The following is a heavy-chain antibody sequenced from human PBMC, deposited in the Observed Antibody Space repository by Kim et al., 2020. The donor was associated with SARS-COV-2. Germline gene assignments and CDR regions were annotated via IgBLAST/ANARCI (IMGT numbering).Heavy chain of an antibody. D-gene: IGHD3-10*01. J-gene: IGHJ4*01. CDR2: INHSGST. Sequence: SETLSLTCAVYGGSFSGYYWSWIRQPPGKGLEWIGEINHSGSTNYNPSLKSRVTISVDTSKNQFSLKLSSVTAADTAVYYCARAYYYGSGSPPPYYFDY. CDR1: GGSFSGYY. V-gene: IGHV4-34*01. CDR3: ARAYYYGSGSPPPYYFDY.